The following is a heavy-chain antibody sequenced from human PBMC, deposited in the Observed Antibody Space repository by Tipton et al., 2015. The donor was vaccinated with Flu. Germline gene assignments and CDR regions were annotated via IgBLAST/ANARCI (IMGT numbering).Heavy chain of an antibody. CDR3: AKDRGYCSSTSCYQPSNWFDP. CDR2: ISGSGGST. V-gene: IGHV3-23*01. CDR1: GFTFSSYA. Sequence: SLRLSCAASGFTFSSYAMSWVRQATGKGLEWVSAISGSGGSTYYADSVKGRFTISRDNSKNTLYLQMNSLRAEDTAVYYCAKDRGYCSSTSCYQPSNWFDPWGQGTLVTVSS. D-gene: IGHD2-2*01. J-gene: IGHJ5*02.